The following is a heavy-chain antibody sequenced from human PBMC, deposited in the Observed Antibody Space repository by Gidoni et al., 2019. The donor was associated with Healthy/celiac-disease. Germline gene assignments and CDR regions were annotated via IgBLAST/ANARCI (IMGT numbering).Heavy chain of an antibody. Sequence: QVQLQQWGAGLLKPSETLSLTCAVHGGSFSGYYWSWIRHPPGKGLEWIGEINHSGSTNYNPSLKSRVTISVDTSKNQFSLKLSSVTAADTAVYYCARLRTTYYDFWSGYPQGSSARYYFDYWGQGTLVTVSS. V-gene: IGHV4-34*01. CDR1: GGSFSGYY. J-gene: IGHJ4*02. CDR3: ARLRTTYYDFWSGYPQGSSARYYFDY. D-gene: IGHD3-3*01. CDR2: INHSGST.